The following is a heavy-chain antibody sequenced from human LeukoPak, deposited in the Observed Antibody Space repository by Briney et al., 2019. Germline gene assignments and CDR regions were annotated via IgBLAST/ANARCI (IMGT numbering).Heavy chain of an antibody. V-gene: IGHV3-11*04. Sequence: PGGSLRLSCAASGSTFSDYYMSWIRQAPGKGLEWVSYISSSGSTIYYADSVKGRFTISRDNAKNSLYLQMNSLRAEDTAVYYCARDALLWFGEANWFDPWGQGTLVTVSS. CDR1: GSTFSDYY. CDR2: ISSSGSTI. CDR3: ARDALLWFGEANWFDP. J-gene: IGHJ5*02. D-gene: IGHD3-10*01.